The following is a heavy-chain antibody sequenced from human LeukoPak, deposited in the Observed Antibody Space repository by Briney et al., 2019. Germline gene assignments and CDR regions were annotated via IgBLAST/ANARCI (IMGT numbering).Heavy chain of an antibody. CDR1: GGSISSGDYY. D-gene: IGHD6-13*01. CDR2: IYYSGST. CDR3: ARGIAAFGRRADS. Sequence: SETLSLTCTVSGGSISSGDYYWSWIRQPPGEGLEWIGYIYYSGSTYYNPSLKSRVTISVDTSKNQFSLNLNSVTAADTAVYYCARGIAAFGRRADSWGQGILVTVSS. J-gene: IGHJ4*02. V-gene: IGHV4-30-4*01.